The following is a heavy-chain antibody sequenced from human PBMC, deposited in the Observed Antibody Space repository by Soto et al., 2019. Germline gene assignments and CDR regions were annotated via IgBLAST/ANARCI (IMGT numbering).Heavy chain of an antibody. J-gene: IGHJ3*02. Sequence: SETLSLTCTVSGGSISSYYWSWIRQPPGKGLEWIGYVYYSGSTNYNPSLKSRVTISVDTSKNQFSLKLSSVTAADTAVYYCARDRKGGYERQSAFDIWGQGTMVTVSS. V-gene: IGHV4-59*01. D-gene: IGHD5-12*01. CDR2: VYYSGST. CDR1: GGSISSYY. CDR3: ARDRKGGYERQSAFDI.